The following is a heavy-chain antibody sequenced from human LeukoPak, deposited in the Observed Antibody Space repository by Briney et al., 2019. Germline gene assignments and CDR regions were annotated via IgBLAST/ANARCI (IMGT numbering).Heavy chain of an antibody. D-gene: IGHD5-12*01. V-gene: IGHV1-18*01. CDR3: ARGMKRSPLFSIVTTGAPLDY. CDR1: GYTFTSYG. J-gene: IGHJ4*02. CDR2: ISAYNGNT. Sequence: GASVKVSCKASGYTFTSYGISWVRQAPGQGLEWMGWISAYNGNTNYAQKLQGRVTMTTDTSTSTAYMELRSLRSDDTAVYYCARGMKRSPLFSIVTTGAPLDYWGQGTLVTVSS.